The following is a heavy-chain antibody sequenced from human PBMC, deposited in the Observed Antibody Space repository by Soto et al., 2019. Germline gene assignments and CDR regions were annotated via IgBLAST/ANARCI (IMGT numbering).Heavy chain of an antibody. CDR3: AKSLEGGIVEAPSWFDP. CDR2: ISGSGGGT. CDR1: GFTFSSYA. J-gene: IGHJ5*02. D-gene: IGHD2-15*01. Sequence: GGSLRLSCAASGFTFSSYAMSWVRQAPGKGLEWVSAISGSGGGTYYADSVKGRFTISRDNSKNTLYLQMNSLRAEDTAVYYCAKSLEGGIVEAPSWFDPWGQGTLVTVSS. V-gene: IGHV3-23*01.